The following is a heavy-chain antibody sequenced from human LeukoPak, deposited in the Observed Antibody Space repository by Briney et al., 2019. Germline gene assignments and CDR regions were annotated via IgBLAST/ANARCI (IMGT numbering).Heavy chain of an antibody. D-gene: IGHD1-26*01. CDR2: IYYSGST. CDR3: ARVSGSYFDY. V-gene: IGHV4-4*02. CDR1: GGSISSSDW. J-gene: IGHJ4*02. Sequence: SETLSLTCAVSGGSISSSDWWSWVRQPPGKGLEWLGQIYYSGSTNYNPSLKSRVTISVDKSKNQFSLKLSSVTAADTTVYYCARVSGSYFDYWGQGTLVTVSS.